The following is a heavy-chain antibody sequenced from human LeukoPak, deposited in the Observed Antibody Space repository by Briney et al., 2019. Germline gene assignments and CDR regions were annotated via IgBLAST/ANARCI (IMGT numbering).Heavy chain of an antibody. J-gene: IGHJ4*02. D-gene: IGHD1-26*01. CDR1: GGSIYSYS. CDR3: ARHSGTYYDFDY. V-gene: IGHV4-59*08. Sequence: PSETLSLTCTVSGGSIYSYSWSWIRQPPGKGLEWIGYVFYSGNTNYNPSLKSRVTISVDTSMNQFSLNLTSVTAADTAVYYCARHSGTYYDFDYWGQGTLVTVSS. CDR2: VFYSGNT.